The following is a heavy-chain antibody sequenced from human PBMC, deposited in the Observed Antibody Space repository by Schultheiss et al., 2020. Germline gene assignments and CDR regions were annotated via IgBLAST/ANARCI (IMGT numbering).Heavy chain of an antibody. CDR1: GGSISSGGYY. CDR3: AKEGPDYGDYNFYY. J-gene: IGHJ4*02. D-gene: IGHD4-17*01. Sequence: SETLSLTCTVSGGSISSGGYYWSWIRQHPGKGLEWIGYIYYSGSTYYNPSLKSRVTISVDTSKNQFSLKLSSVTAADTAVYYCAKEGPDYGDYNFYYWGQGRLVTVAS. V-gene: IGHV4-31*03. CDR2: IYYSGST.